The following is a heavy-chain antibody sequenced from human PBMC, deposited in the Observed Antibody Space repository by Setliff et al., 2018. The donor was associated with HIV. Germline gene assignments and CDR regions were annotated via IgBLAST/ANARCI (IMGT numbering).Heavy chain of an antibody. V-gene: IGHV3-7*03. J-gene: IGHJ4*02. CDR3: ARQLSNSLDY. CDR1: GFTFSSYW. Sequence: PGGSLRLSCAAPGFTFSSYWMTWVRQAPGKGLQWVANIRRDEGEKYYVDSVKGRFTISRDNAKNSLYLQMSSLRVDDTAVYYCARQLSNSLDYWGQGTLVTVSS. CDR2: IRRDEGEK. D-gene: IGHD1-1*01.